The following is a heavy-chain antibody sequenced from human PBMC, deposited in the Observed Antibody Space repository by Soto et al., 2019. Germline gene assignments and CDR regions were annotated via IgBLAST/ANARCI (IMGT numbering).Heavy chain of an antibody. J-gene: IGHJ5*01. Sequence: GSGPTLVNPTQTLTLTCTFSGFSLSSVGMCVSWIRQPPGKALEWLALIDWDGDEYYSTSLETRLTISKDTSKNQVVLTMSNMDPVDTATYYCAPSITRSGFFNWFDSWGQGNLVTVSS. CDR2: IDWDGDE. V-gene: IGHV2-70*01. CDR1: GFSLSSVGMC. CDR3: APSITRSGFFNWFDS. D-gene: IGHD3-3*01.